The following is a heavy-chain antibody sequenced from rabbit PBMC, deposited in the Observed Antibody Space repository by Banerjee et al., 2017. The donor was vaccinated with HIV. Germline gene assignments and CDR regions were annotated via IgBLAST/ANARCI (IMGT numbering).Heavy chain of an antibody. V-gene: IGHV1S45*01. CDR3: ARAGSSDITYWDL. Sequence: QEQLVESGGGLVKPEGSLKLSCTASGFSFSVYYYICWVRQAPGKGLEWIGCIVSGSGSTYYASWAEGRFTISKTPSTTVTLQMTSLTAADTATYFCARAGSSDITYWDLWGPGTLVTVS. J-gene: IGHJ4*01. D-gene: IGHD5-1*01. CDR1: GFSFSVYYY. CDR2: IVSGSGST.